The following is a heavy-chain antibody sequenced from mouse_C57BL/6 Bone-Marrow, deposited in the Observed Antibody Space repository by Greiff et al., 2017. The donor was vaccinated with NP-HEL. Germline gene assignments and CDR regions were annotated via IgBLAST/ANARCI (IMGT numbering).Heavy chain of an antibody. V-gene: IGHV5-4*01. Sequence: VQLKESGGGLVKPGGSLKLSCAASGFTFSSYAMSWVRQTPEKRLEWVATISDGGSYTYYPDNVKGRFTISRDNAKNNLYLQMSHLKSEDTAMYYCARVYGSSYPDFDYWGQGTTLTVSS. CDR1: GFTFSSYA. J-gene: IGHJ2*01. D-gene: IGHD1-1*01. CDR3: ARVYGSSYPDFDY. CDR2: ISDGGSYT.